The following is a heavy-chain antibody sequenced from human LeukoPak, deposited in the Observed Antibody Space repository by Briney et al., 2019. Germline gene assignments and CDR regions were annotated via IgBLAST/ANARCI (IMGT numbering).Heavy chain of an antibody. D-gene: IGHD1-26*01. CDR3: ASSKQIVGATPDAFDI. CDR2: IIPIFGTA. V-gene: IGHV1-69*13. Sequence: SVKVSCKASGGTFSSYAISWVRQAPGQGLEWMGGIIPIFGTANYAQKFQGRVTITADESTSTAYVELSSLRSEDTAVYYCASSKQIVGATPDAFDIWGQGTMVTVSS. CDR1: GGTFSSYA. J-gene: IGHJ3*02.